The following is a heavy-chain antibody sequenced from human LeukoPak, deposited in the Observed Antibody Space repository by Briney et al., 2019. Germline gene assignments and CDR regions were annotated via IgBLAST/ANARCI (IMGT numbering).Heavy chain of an antibody. CDR2: IYYSGST. Sequence: PSETLSLTCTVSGGSISSSSYYWGWIRQPPGKGLEWIGSIYYSGSTYYNPSLKSRVTISVDTSKNQFSLKLSSVTAADTAVYYCARIEYGCFDPWGQGTLVTVSS. D-gene: IGHD4-17*01. CDR1: GGSISSSSYY. CDR3: ARIEYGCFDP. V-gene: IGHV4-39*01. J-gene: IGHJ5*02.